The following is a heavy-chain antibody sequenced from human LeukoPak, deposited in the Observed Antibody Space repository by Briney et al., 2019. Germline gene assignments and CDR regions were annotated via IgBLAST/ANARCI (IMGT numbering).Heavy chain of an antibody. Sequence: ASVKVSCKASGYIFTSYGISWVRQAPGQGLEWMGWISAYNGNTNYAQKLQGRVTMTTDTSTSTAYMELRSLRSDDTAVYYCARDVPYSSSWYDPTGGDQWYYFDYWGQGTLVTVSS. CDR1: GYIFTSYG. V-gene: IGHV1-18*01. D-gene: IGHD6-13*01. J-gene: IGHJ4*02. CDR2: ISAYNGNT. CDR3: ARDVPYSSSWYDPTGGDQWYYFDY.